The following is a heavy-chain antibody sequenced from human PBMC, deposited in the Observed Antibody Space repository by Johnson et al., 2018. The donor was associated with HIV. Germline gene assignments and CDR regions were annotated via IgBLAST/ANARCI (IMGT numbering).Heavy chain of an antibody. CDR2: IRYDGSNK. CDR3: ARESLGTWGDGFDI. V-gene: IGHV3-30*02. CDR1: GFTFSSYG. J-gene: IGHJ3*02. D-gene: IGHD1-1*01. Sequence: QVQLVESGGGVVQPGGSLRLSCAASGFTFSSYGMHWVRQAPGKGLEWVAFIRYDGSNKYYADSVKGRFTISRDNSKNTLYLQMNSLRAEHTAVYYCARESLGTWGDGFDIWGQGTMVTVPS.